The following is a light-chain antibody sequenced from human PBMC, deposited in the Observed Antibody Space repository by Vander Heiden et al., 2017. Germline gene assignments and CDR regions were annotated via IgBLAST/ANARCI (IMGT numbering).Light chain of an antibody. CDR3: ASYTSVSTSVV. CDR2: EVT. CDR1: SNDVGGYNY. V-gene: IGLV2-14*01. Sequence: QSALTQPASVSGSPGQSITISCTGTSNDVGGYNYVSWYQHHPGKAPKLIIYEVTNRPSGVSKRFSGSKSGNTASLTISGLQTEDEADYYCASYTSVSTSVVFGGGTKLTVL. J-gene: IGLJ2*01.